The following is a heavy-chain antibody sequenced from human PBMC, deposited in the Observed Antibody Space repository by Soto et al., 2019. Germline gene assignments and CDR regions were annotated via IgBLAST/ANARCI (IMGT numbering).Heavy chain of an antibody. CDR1: GYSFTSYW. Sequence: GESLKISCKGSGYSFTSYWIGWVRQMPGKGLECMGIIYPGDSDTRYSPSFQGQVTISADKSISTAYLQWSSLKASDTAMYYCARSAVAGYYYYYGMDVWGQGTTVTVSS. V-gene: IGHV5-51*01. CDR3: ARSAVAGYYYYYGMDV. CDR2: IYPGDSDT. J-gene: IGHJ6*02. D-gene: IGHD6-19*01.